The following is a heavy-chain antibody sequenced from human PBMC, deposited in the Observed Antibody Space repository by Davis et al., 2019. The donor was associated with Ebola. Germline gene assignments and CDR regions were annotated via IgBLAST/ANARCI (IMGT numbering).Heavy chain of an antibody. CDR3: ARLTVWYYYDSSGYYTRENYFDY. V-gene: IGHV4-34*01. CDR2: INHSGST. D-gene: IGHD3-22*01. CDR1: GGSFSGYY. Sequence: SETLSLTCAVYGGSFSGYYWSWIRQPPGKGLEWIGEINHSGSTYYNPSLKSRVTISVDTSKNQFSLKLSSVTAADTAVYYCARLTVWYYYDSSGYYTRENYFDYWGQGTLVTVSS. J-gene: IGHJ4*02.